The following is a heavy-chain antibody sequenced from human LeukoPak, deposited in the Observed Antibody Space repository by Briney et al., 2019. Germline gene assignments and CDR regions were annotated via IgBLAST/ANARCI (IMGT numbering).Heavy chain of an antibody. J-gene: IGHJ4*02. CDR3: AISTVTTNGFDY. CDR2: INTNTGNP. D-gene: IGHD4-17*01. Sequence: ASVKVSCKSSGYTFTSYAMNWVRQAPGQGLELMGLINTNTGNPTYAKGFTGRFVFSLDNSVSMAYLKISSLKAEDNDVYYCAISTVTTNGFDYWGQGTLVTVSS. CDR1: GYTFTSYA. V-gene: IGHV7-4-1*04.